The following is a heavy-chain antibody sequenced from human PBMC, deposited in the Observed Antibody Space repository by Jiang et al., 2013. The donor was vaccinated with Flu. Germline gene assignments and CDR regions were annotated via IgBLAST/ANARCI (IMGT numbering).Heavy chain of an antibody. V-gene: IGHV1-18*01. CDR2: ISAYNGDA. J-gene: IGHJ4*02. CDR1: GYSFINYG. CDR3: ARGYGSGRYSYFDY. Sequence: VKKPGASVKVSCKASGYSFINYGISWVRQAPGQGLEWMGWISAYNGDADYAQKFQGSVSMTTDTSTSTVYMELRSLRSDDTAVYYCARGYGSGRYSYFDYWGQGTLVTVSS. D-gene: IGHD3-10*01.